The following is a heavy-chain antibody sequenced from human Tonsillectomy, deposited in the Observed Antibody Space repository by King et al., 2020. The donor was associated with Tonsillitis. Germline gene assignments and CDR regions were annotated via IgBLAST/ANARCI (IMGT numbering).Heavy chain of an antibody. Sequence: VQLQESGPGLVKPSETLSLTCTVSGGSISSYYWSWIRPPPGKGLEWVGYIYYSGSTNYNPSLKSRVTISVDTSKNQFSLKLSSVTAADTAVYYCASYYYDSSGYNYWYFDLWVRGTLVTVSS. CDR1: GGSISSYY. D-gene: IGHD3-22*01. V-gene: IGHV4-59*01. J-gene: IGHJ2*01. CDR2: IYYSGST. CDR3: ASYYYDSSGYNYWYFDL.